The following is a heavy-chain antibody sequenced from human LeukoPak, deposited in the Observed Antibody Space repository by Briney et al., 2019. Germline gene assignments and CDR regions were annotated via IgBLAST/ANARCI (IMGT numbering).Heavy chain of an antibody. Sequence: ASVKVSCKTSGYTFINYYMHWVQQAPGRGLEWMGRVHPKNGETGYAEKFQGRFTITADTSTATTYMEVTSLRSEDTAIYFCASDSAPYYSTSSPNWFDPGGQGTLVIVSS. J-gene: IGHJ5*02. D-gene: IGHD4-11*01. CDR1: GYTFINYY. CDR2: VHPKNGET. V-gene: IGHV1-69-2*01. CDR3: ASDSAPYYSTSSPNWFDP.